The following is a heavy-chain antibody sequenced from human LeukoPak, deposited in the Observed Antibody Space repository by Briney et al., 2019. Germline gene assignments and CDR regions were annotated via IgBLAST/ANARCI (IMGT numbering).Heavy chain of an antibody. V-gene: IGHV3-21*04. D-gene: IGHD3-10*01. CDR2: ISSSSSYI. Sequence: PGGSLRLSCAASGFTFSSYSMNWVRQAPGKGLEWVSSISSSSSYIYYADSVKGRFTISRGNAKNSLYLQMNSLRAEDTAVYYCARWFGEAHFDYWGQGTLVTVSS. CDR1: GFTFSSYS. J-gene: IGHJ4*02. CDR3: ARWFGEAHFDY.